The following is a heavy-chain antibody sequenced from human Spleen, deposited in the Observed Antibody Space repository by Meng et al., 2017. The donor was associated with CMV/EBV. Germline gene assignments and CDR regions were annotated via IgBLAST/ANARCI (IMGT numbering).Heavy chain of an antibody. Sequence: SGCYYWSWIRQTPGKGLEWVGYVSHSGVTNYNPSLESRLTMSVDTSKNRFSLRLTYVTAADTAVYYCATESAAPGTYYYYYYGLDVWGQGTTVTVSS. D-gene: IGHD6-13*01. CDR2: VSHSGVT. J-gene: IGHJ6*02. V-gene: IGHV4-61*01. CDR3: ATESAAPGTYYYYYYGLDV. CDR1: SGCYY.